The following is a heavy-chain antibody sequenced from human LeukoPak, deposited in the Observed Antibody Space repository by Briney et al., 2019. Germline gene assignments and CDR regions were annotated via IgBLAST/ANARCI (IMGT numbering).Heavy chain of an antibody. D-gene: IGHD4-11*01. CDR3: ARVQDYSNSNWFDP. CDR1: GGTFSSYA. CDR2: IIPIFGTA. J-gene: IGHJ5*02. V-gene: IGHV1-69*13. Sequence: SVKVSCKASGGTFSSYAISWVRQAPGQGLEWMGGIIPIFGTANYAQKFQDRVTITADESTSTAYMELSSLRSEDTAVYYCARVQDYSNSNWFDPWGQGTLVTVSS.